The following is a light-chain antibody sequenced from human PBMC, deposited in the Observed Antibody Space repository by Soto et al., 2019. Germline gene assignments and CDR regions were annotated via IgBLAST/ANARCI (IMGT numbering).Light chain of an antibody. CDR1: QAIRRN. CDR2: ATS. CDR3: QQVNSFPST. Sequence: AIQMTQSPSSLSASVGDRVTITCRAIQAIRRNLAWYQQIPGKAPKVLIFATSSLLSGVPSRFRGGGSGTDFTLTLSSLQPEDFETYYCQQVNSFPSTFGQGTRLEIK. J-gene: IGKJ5*01. V-gene: IGKV1-13*02.